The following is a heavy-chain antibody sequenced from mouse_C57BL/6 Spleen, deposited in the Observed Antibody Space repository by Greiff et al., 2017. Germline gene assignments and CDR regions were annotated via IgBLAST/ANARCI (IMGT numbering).Heavy chain of an antibody. J-gene: IGHJ1*03. Sequence: QVQLQQSGPELVKPGASVKISCKASGYAFSSSWMNWVKQRPGKGLEWIGRIYPGDGDTNYNGKFKGKATLTADKSSSTAYMQLSSLTSEGSAVYFCASPSYYSNWYFDVWGTGTTVTVSS. D-gene: IGHD2-5*01. CDR1: GYAFSSSW. CDR3: ASPSYYSNWYFDV. V-gene: IGHV1-82*01. CDR2: IYPGDGDT.